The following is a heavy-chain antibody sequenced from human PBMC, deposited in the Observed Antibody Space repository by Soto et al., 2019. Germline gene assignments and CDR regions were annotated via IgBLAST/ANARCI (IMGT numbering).Heavy chain of an antibody. J-gene: IGHJ6*02. CDR1: GYTFTGYY. Sequence: ASVKVSCKASGYTFTGYYMHWVRQAPGQGLEWMGWINPNSGGTNYARTFQGRVTMTRDTSISTAYMELSRLRSDDTAVYYCATGINLRRLYYYYYGMDVWGQGTTVTVSS. CDR2: INPNSGGT. D-gene: IGHD6-25*01. CDR3: ATGINLRRLYYYYYGMDV. V-gene: IGHV1-2*02.